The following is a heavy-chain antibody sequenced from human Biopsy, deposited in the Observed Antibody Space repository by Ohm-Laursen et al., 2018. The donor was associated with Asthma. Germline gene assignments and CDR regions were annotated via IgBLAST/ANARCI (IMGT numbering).Heavy chain of an antibody. CDR3: ARIPRRSGSYFVDY. V-gene: IGHV4-31*03. CDR1: GDSITSGGCC. CDR2: IHHSGTS. D-gene: IGHD3-22*01. Sequence: SQTLSLTCTVSGDSITSGGCCWNWIRQHPGKGLEWIGYIHHSGTSYFNPSLKIRVSFSRDTSNNQFSLRLSSVTAADPAMYYCARIPRRSGSYFVDYWGQGTLVTVSS. J-gene: IGHJ4*02.